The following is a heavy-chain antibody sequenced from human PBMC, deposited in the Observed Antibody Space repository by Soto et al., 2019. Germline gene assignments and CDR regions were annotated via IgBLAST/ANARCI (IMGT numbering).Heavy chain of an antibody. Sequence: QVQLVQSGAEVKKPGASVKVSCKASGYTFTGYYMHWVRQAPGQGLEWMGWINPNSGGTNYAQKFQGWVTMTRDTXSXTXXMAPSRLRSGDTAVYYGAGGSPDGSGWYHPHDFDYRGQGTLVTVSS. D-gene: IGHD6-19*01. CDR3: AGGSPDGSGWYHPHDFDY. CDR2: INPNSGGT. J-gene: IGHJ4*02. CDR1: GYTFTGYY. V-gene: IGHV1-2*04.